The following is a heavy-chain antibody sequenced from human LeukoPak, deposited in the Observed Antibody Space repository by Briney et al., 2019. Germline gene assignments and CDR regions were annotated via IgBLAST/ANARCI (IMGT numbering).Heavy chain of an antibody. CDR1: GLTFSSYA. CDR3: ARGTSSGWSYFDY. J-gene: IGHJ4*02. V-gene: IGHV3-21*01. D-gene: IGHD6-19*01. Sequence: GGSLRLSYAASGLTFSSYAMSWVRQAPGKGLEWVSSISSSSSYIYYADSVKGRFTISRDNAKNSLYLQMNSLRAEDTAVYYCARGTSSGWSYFDYWGQGTLVTVSS. CDR2: ISSSSSYI.